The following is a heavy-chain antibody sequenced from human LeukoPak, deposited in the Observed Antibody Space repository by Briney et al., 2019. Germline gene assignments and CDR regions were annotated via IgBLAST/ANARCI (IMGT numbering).Heavy chain of an antibody. D-gene: IGHD2-21*02. V-gene: IGHV3-48*02. J-gene: IGHJ4*02. Sequence: PGGSLRLSCAASGFTLSMYSMTWVRQPPGEGLEWVSYISSSSSSIQYADSVKGRFTISRDSAKNSLYLQMNSLRDEDTAIYYCARSNYGDSSRYGYWGQGTLVTVSS. CDR1: GFTLSMYS. CDR2: ISSSSSSI. CDR3: ARSNYGDSSRYGY.